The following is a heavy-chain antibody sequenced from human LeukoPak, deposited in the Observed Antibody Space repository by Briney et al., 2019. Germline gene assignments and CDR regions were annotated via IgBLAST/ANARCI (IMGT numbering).Heavy chain of an antibody. CDR2: IYHSGTT. CDR3: ARLSIYDTSGYYYEGKYFDY. D-gene: IGHD3-22*01. CDR1: GYSISSGYF. V-gene: IGHV4-38-2*02. J-gene: IGHJ4*02. Sequence: SETLSLTCTVSGYSISSGYFWGWIRQPPGKGLEWIGSIYHSGTTYYNPSLKSRVTISVDTSKSQFSLELSSVTAADTAVYYCARLSIYDTSGYYYEGKYFDYWGQGTLVTVSS.